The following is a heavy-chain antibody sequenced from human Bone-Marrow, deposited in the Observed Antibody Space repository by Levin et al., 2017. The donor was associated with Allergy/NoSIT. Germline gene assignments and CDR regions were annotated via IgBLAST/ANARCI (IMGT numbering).Heavy chain of an antibody. CDR2: IKEDGSVM. CDR3: GRAVDLGDY. CDR1: GFTFSNYW. V-gene: IGHV3-7*01. D-gene: IGHD7-27*01. J-gene: IGHJ4*02. Sequence: SCAASGFTFSNYWMSWVRQAPGKGLEWVANIKEDGSVMHYVDSVKGRFTISRDNAKNSLYLQMNSLRADDTAVYYCGRAVDLGDYWGQGTLVTVSS.